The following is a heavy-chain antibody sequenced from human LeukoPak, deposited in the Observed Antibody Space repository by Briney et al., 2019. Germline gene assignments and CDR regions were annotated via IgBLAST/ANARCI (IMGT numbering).Heavy chain of an antibody. Sequence: SVKVPCRASGGTFSSDTISWVRQAPGQGLEWMGRIIPILGIANYAQKFQGRVTITADKSTSTAYMELSSLRSEDTAVYYCARADPARAFDIWGQGTMVTVSS. CDR2: IIPILGIA. V-gene: IGHV1-69*02. CDR3: ARADPARAFDI. D-gene: IGHD6-6*01. CDR1: GGTFSSDT. J-gene: IGHJ3*02.